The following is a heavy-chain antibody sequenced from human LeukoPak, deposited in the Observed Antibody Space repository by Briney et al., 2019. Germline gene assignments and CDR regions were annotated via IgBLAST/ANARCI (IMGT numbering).Heavy chain of an antibody. CDR2: ISGSGGTT. CDR3: AKTNGYYSD. D-gene: IGHD3-22*01. Sequence: GGSLRLSCTASGFTFSSYGMNWVRQAPGKGLEWVSGISGSGGTTYYADSVKGRFTISRDNSKNSLSLQVSSLRAEDTAVYYCAKTNGYYSDWGQGTLVTVSS. J-gene: IGHJ4*02. V-gene: IGHV3-23*01. CDR1: GFTFSSYG.